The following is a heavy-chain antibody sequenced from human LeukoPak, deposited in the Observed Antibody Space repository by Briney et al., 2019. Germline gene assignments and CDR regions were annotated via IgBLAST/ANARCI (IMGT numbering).Heavy chain of an antibody. D-gene: IGHD3-22*01. CDR1: GDSLSSSTCN. CDR3: ARDQVDYDTPDHFDY. V-gene: IGHV4-30-2*01. CDR2: ISQSGNS. Sequence: SETLSLTCKVSGDSLSSSTCNWSWIRQPPGKGLEWIGYISQSGNSYFTPSLKSRATISVDRSKNQFSLTLTSVTAADTAVYYCARDQVDYDTPDHFDYWGKGTLVTVSS. J-gene: IGHJ4*02.